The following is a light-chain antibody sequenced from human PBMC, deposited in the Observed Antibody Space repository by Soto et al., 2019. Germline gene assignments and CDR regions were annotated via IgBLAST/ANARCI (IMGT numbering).Light chain of an antibody. CDR2: EVS. CDR3: TSYTSDSTLDV. CDR1: FRDVGCYNY. V-gene: IGLV2-14*01. Sequence: QSALTQPASVAGSPGQSITISCTGTFRDVGCYNYVSWYQQHPGKAPKLIIYEVSNRPSGVSNRFSGSKSGHTASLTISGRQSEDEADYVCTSYTSDSTLDVFGTGTKLTVL. J-gene: IGLJ1*01.